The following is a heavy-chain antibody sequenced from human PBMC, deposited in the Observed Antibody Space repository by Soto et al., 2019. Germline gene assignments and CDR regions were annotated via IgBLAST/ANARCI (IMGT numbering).Heavy chain of an antibody. Sequence: QVQVVQSGAEVKKPGSSVTVSCKASGGASRAYAISWVRQAPGHGLECMGGIIPIFGTSNHAQKFRDRVTNTADKSTSTAYMELSSLRAADTAVYYWAGWTVDAGQLYYFDYWGQGTLVTVSS. CDR3: AGWTVDAGQLYYFDY. CDR1: GGASRAYA. CDR2: IIPIFGTS. D-gene: IGHD5-18*01. J-gene: IGHJ4*02. V-gene: IGHV1-69*06.